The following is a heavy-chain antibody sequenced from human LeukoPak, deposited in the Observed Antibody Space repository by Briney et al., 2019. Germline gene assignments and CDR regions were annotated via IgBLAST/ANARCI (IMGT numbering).Heavy chain of an antibody. CDR2: INHSGST. CDR3: ARVGSTTNWFDP. Sequence: SETLSLTCAVYGGSFSGYYWSWIRQPPGKGLKWIGEINHSGSTNYNPSLKSRVTISVDTSKNQFSLKLSSETAADTAVYYCARVGSTTNWFDPWGQGTLVTVSS. J-gene: IGHJ5*02. V-gene: IGHV4-34*01. D-gene: IGHD2-2*01. CDR1: GGSFSGYY.